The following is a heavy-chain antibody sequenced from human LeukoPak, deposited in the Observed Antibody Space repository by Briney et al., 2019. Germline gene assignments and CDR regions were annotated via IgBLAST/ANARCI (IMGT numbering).Heavy chain of an antibody. J-gene: IGHJ6*03. CDR2: INTNTGNP. D-gene: IGHD6-13*01. CDR1: GGTFSSYA. V-gene: IGHV7-4-1*02. Sequence: ASVKVSCKASGGTFSSYAINWVRQAPGQGLEWMGWINTNTGNPTYAQGFTGRFVFSLDTSVSTTYLQISSLKAEDTAVYYCARSIGAAGYMDVWGKGTTVTISS. CDR3: ARSIGAAGYMDV.